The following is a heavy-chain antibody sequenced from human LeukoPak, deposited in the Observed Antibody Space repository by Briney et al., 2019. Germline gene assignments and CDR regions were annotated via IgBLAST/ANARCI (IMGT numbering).Heavy chain of an antibody. CDR2: ISAYNGNT. V-gene: IGHV1-18*01. J-gene: IGHJ6*02. D-gene: IGHD6-19*01. CDR1: GYIFTSRG. Sequence: ASVKVSCKASGYIFTSRGITWVRQAPGQGLEWMGWISAYNGNTNYAQNVQGRVTVTRDTSTSTAYMKLRSLRSDDTAVYSCARDLPGAAVEGTTRGMDVWGQGTTVTVSS. CDR3: ARDLPGAAVEGTTRGMDV.